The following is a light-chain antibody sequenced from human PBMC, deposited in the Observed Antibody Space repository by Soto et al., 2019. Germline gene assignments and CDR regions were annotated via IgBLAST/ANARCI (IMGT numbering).Light chain of an antibody. Sequence: DIQMTQSPSTLSASVGDRVTITCRASRDISTWLAWYQQKPGKAPKFLIYEASNLESGVPSRFSGSGSGTEFTLTISSLQPDDFATYYCQEYSRDFGGGTRVEIK. J-gene: IGKJ4*01. CDR1: RDISTW. CDR3: QEYSRD. V-gene: IGKV1-5*01. CDR2: EAS.